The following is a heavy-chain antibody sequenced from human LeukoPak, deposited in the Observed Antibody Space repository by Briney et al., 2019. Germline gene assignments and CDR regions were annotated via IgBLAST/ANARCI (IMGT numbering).Heavy chain of an antibody. Sequence: GGSLRLSCAASGLAFSTYALTWVRQAPGKGLEWVAAISGSGSNTYYADSVKGRFTISRDSSKNTLYLQMNSLRAEDTAVYYCAKVEGVAAIRGYFDYWGQGALVTVSS. CDR1: GLAFSTYA. D-gene: IGHD5-12*01. V-gene: IGHV3-23*01. CDR3: AKVEGVAAIRGYFDY. CDR2: ISGSGSNT. J-gene: IGHJ4*02.